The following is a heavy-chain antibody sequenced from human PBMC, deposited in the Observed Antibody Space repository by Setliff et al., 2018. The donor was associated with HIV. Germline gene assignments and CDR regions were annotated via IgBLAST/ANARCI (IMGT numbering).Heavy chain of an antibody. D-gene: IGHD6-13*01. V-gene: IGHV4-59*08. Sequence: PSETLSLTCTVSGGSISSDYWSWIRQPPGKGLEWIGYVYHSGSTNYNPSLKSRVTISVDTSKNQFSMKLRSVTAADTAVYYCARAQPTNRIAAAGFDYWGQGTLVTSPQ. CDR1: GGSISSDY. J-gene: IGHJ4*02. CDR2: VYHSGST. CDR3: ARAQPTNRIAAAGFDY.